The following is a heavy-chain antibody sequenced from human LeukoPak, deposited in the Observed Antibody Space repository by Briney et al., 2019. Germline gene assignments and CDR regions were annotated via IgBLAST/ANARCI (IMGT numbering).Heavy chain of an antibody. CDR3: ARHSHYCSSTSCYEPFDY. J-gene: IGHJ4*02. Sequence: PGESLKISCKGSGYSFTSYWIGWVRQMPGRGLEWMGIIYPGDSDTRYSPPFQGQVTISADKSISTAYLQWSSLKASDTAMYYCARHSHYCSSTSCYEPFDYWGQGTLVTVSS. CDR2: IYPGDSDT. D-gene: IGHD2-2*01. CDR1: GYSFTSYW. V-gene: IGHV5-51*01.